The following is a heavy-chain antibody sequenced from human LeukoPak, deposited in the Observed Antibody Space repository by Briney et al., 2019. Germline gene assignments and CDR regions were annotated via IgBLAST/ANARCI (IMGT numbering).Heavy chain of an antibody. CDR1: GGTFSSYA. CDR2: IIPIFGTA. D-gene: IGHD2-8*01. CDR3: AREYCTNGVCYLPN. J-gene: IGHJ4*02. Sequence: ASVKVSCKASGGTFSSYAISWVRQAPGQGLEWMGGIIPIFGTANYAQKFQGRVTITADESTSTAYMELSSLRSEDTAVYYCAREYCTNGVCYLPNWGQGTLVTVSS. V-gene: IGHV1-69*13.